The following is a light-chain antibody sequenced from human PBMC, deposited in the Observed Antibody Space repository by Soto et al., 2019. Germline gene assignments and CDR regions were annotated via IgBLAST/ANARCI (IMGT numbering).Light chain of an antibody. CDR3: TVWDDGLNAGL. J-gene: IGLJ3*02. CDR1: SSNIEENF. Sequence: QSVLTQPPSASGTPGQGVTISCSGSSSNIEENFVTWYQGLPGAAPRLLIYNDYERPSGVPDRFSGSKSGTSASLAISGLQSEDEADYYCTVWDDGLNAGLFGGGTKLTVL. V-gene: IGLV1-44*01. CDR2: NDY.